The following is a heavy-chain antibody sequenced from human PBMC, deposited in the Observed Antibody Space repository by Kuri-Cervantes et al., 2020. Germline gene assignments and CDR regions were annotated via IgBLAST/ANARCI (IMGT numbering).Heavy chain of an antibody. V-gene: IGHV3-9*01. CDR1: GFTFDDYA. CDR2: ISWNSGSI. CDR3: ARLRDPVIRGYFDY. D-gene: IGHD3-16*01. Sequence: SLKISCAASGFTFDDYAMHWVRQAPGKGLEWVSGISWNSGSIGYAYSVKGRFTISRDNAKNSLYLEMNSLRAGDTALYYCARLRDPVIRGYFDYWGQGTLVTVSS. J-gene: IGHJ4*02.